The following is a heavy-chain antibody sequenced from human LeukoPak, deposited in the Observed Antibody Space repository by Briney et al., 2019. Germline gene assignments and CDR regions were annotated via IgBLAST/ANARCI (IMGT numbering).Heavy chain of an antibody. J-gene: IGHJ4*02. Sequence: GASVNVSFKSSGYTFTSYGISWVRQAPGQGLEGMGWISVYNGNTNYAQKFQGRVTMTTDTSTSTAYMELRSLRSDDTAVYYCARALAGTFWADWSEYDYWGQGTLVTVSS. V-gene: IGHV1-18*01. CDR1: GYTFTSYG. CDR2: ISVYNGNT. CDR3: ARALAGTFWADWSEYDY. D-gene: IGHD6-19*01.